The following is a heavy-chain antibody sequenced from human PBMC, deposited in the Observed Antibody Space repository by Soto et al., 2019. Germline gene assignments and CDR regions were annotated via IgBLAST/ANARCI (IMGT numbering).Heavy chain of an antibody. J-gene: IGHJ6*03. CDR2: IWYDGSNK. CDR3: ARSPFWSGYFGPDYYYMAV. Sequence: QVQLVESGGGVVQPGRSLRLSCAASGFTFSSYGMHWVRQAPGKGLEWVAVIWYDGSNKYYADSVKGRFTISRDNSKNMLYLQMNSLRAEDTAVYYCARSPFWSGYFGPDYYYMAVWGKGTTVTVSS. CDR1: GFTFSSYG. V-gene: IGHV3-33*01. D-gene: IGHD3-3*01.